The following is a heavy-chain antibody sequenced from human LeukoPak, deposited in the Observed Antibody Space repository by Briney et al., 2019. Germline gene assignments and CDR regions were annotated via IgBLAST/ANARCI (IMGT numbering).Heavy chain of an antibody. CDR1: GGTFSSYA. J-gene: IGHJ4*02. Sequence: GASVKVSCKASGGTFSSYAISWVRQAPGQGLEWMGGIIPIFGTANYAQKFQGRVTITADESTSTAYMELSSLRSEDTAVYYCAPRSEDIVVVPAAPLTLDYWGQGTLVTVSS. V-gene: IGHV1-69*01. D-gene: IGHD2-2*01. CDR3: APRSEDIVVVPAAPLTLDY. CDR2: IIPIFGTA.